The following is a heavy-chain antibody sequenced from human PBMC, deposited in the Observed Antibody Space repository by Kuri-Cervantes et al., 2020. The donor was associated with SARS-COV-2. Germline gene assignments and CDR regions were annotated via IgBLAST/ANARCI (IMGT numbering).Heavy chain of an antibody. D-gene: IGHD5-18*01. J-gene: IGHJ4*02. CDR3: AKKGGYSYGLGY. CDR2: ISYDGSNK. CDR1: GFTFSSYA. Sequence: GGSLRLSCAASGFTFSSYAMHWVRQAPGKGLEWVAVISYDGSNKYYADSVKGRFTISRDNSKNTLYLQMNSLRAEDTAVYYCAKKGGYSYGLGYWGQGTLVTVSS. V-gene: IGHV3-30-3*02.